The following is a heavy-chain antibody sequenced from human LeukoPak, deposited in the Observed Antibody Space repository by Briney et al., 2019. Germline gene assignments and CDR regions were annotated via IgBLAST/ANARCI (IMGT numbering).Heavy chain of an antibody. CDR2: IYTSGST. D-gene: IGHD5-18*01. V-gene: IGHV4-61*02. CDR1: GGSISSGSYY. CDR3: ARGYPTTYYFDY. Sequence: SQTLSLTCTVSGGSISSGSYYWSWIRQPAGKGLEWIGRIYTSGSTNYNPSLKSRVTISVDTSKNQFSLKLSSVTAADTAVYYCARGYPTTYYFDYWGQGTLVTVSS. J-gene: IGHJ4*02.